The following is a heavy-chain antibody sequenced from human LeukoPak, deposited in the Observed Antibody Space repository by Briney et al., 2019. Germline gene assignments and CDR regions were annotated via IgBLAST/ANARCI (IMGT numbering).Heavy chain of an antibody. CDR2: INPNSGGT. Sequence: ASVKVSCKASGYTFTGYYMHWVRQAPGQGLEWMGWINPNSGGTNYAQKFQGRVTMTRDTSISTAYMELSRLRSDDTAVYYCARAPDYDILTENWGQGTLVTVSS. J-gene: IGHJ4*02. CDR1: GYTFTGYY. V-gene: IGHV1-2*02. CDR3: ARAPDYDILTEN. D-gene: IGHD3-9*01.